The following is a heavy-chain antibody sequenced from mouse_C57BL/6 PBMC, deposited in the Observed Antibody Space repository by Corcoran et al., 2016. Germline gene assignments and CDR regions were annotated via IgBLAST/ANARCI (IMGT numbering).Heavy chain of an antibody. CDR3: ARDLIKHYYGSSYEAMDY. V-gene: IGHV3-6*01. J-gene: IGHJ4*01. CDR1: GYSITSGYY. D-gene: IGHD1-1*01. CDR2: ISYDGSN. Sequence: DVQLQESGPGLVKPSQSLSLTCSVTGYSITSGYYWNWIRQFPGNKLEWMGYISYDGSNNYNPSLKNRISITRDTSKNQFFLKLNSVTTEDTATYYCARDLIKHYYGSSYEAMDYWGQGTSVTVSS.